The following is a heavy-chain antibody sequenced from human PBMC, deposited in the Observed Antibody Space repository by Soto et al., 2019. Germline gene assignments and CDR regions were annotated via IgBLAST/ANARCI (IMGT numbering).Heavy chain of an antibody. CDR2: IFYSGAT. D-gene: IGHD1-26*01. J-gene: IGHJ6*03. Sequence: SETLSLTCTVSGDSISSTTSYWGWIRQPPGKGLEWIGSIFYSGATYYNPSLQSRVTISVDTSKNQFSLKLSSVTAADTAVYYCARQSLLPVYYYYYMDVWGKGTTVTVSS. CDR3: ARQSLLPVYYYYYMDV. CDR1: GDSISSTTSY. V-gene: IGHV4-39*01.